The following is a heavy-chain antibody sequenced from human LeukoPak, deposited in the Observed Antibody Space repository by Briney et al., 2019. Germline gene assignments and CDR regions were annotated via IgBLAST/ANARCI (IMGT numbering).Heavy chain of an antibody. D-gene: IGHD5-12*01. J-gene: IGHJ4*02. CDR1: GYSFTNYW. CDR2: IYPGDSDA. V-gene: IGHV5-51*01. Sequence: GESLKISCKGSGYSFTNYWIGWVRQKPGKGLEWMGIIYPGDSDATYSPSFQGLVTISADKSISTAYLQWSSLKASDTAMYYCAGAYSAYDAFEYWGQGTLVTVSS. CDR3: AGAYSAYDAFEY.